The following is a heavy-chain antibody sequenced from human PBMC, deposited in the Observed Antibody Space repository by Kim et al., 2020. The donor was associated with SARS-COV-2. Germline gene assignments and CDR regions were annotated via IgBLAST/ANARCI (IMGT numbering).Heavy chain of an antibody. V-gene: IGHV3-48*02. Sequence: GGSLRLSCAASGFTFSSYCMKWVRQAPGKGLEWVSYINSHGTTISYAGSVKGRFIISRDNAKSSLYLQMNSLRDEDTAVYYCARDLSGSYSIDYWGQGTLFTVSS. D-gene: IGHD1-26*01. CDR3: ARDLSGSYSIDY. CDR2: INSHGTTI. CDR1: GFTFSSYC. J-gene: IGHJ4*02.